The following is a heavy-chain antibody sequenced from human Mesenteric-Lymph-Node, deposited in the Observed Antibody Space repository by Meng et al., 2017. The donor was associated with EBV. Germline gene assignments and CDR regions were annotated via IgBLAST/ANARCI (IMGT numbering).Heavy chain of an antibody. Sequence: QVVLVKSGAEVKRPGASVKVSCKASGYTFTTYDINWVRQATGQGLEWMGWMNPNIGNTGYAQKFQGRVSMTRDTSISTAYMELSSLKSEDTAVYYCARGVEGSGRDWYYWGQGTLVTVSS. D-gene: IGHD3-10*01. V-gene: IGHV1-8*01. CDR1: GYTFTTYD. CDR2: MNPNIGNT. CDR3: ARGVEGSGRDWYY. J-gene: IGHJ4*02.